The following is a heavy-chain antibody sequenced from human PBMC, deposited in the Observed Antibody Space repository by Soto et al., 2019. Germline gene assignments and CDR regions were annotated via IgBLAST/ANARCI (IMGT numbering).Heavy chain of an antibody. CDR3: ATLWFGAADY. V-gene: IGHV4-39*01. J-gene: IGHJ4*02. Sequence: QLQLQESGPGLVKPSETLSLTCTVSGGSISRSSYYWGWIRQPPGKGLEWIGSIYYSGSTHYNPSIKSRVTISVDTSKNQFYLKLSSVTAADTAVYYCATLWFGAADYWGQGTLVTVSS. D-gene: IGHD3-10*01. CDR1: GGSISRSSYY. CDR2: IYYSGST.